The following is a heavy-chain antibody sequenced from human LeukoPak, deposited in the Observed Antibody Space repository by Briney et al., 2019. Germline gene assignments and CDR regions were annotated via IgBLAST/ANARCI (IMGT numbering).Heavy chain of an antibody. V-gene: IGHV4-30-2*01. CDR1: GGSISSGGYS. D-gene: IGHD2-21*02. J-gene: IGHJ4*02. Sequence: SEALSLTCAVAGGSISSGGYSWSWIRQPPGKGLERIGYIYHSGSTYYNPSLKSRVTISVDRSKNQFSLKLSSVTAADMAVYYCARSRVVTAMGYFDYWGQGTLVTVSS. CDR2: IYHSGST. CDR3: ARSRVVTAMGYFDY.